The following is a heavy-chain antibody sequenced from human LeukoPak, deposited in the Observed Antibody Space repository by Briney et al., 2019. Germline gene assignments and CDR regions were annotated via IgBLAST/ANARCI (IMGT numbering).Heavy chain of an antibody. CDR2: ISSSGSTI. CDR3: ARDGQRGNY. V-gene: IGHV3-48*03. CDR1: RFTFSSYE. Sequence: PGGSLRLSCAASRFTFSSYEMNWVRQAPGKGLEWASYISSSGSTIYYADSVKGRFTISRDNAKNSLYLQMNSLRAEDTAVYYCARDGQRGNYWGQGTLVTVSS. J-gene: IGHJ4*02. D-gene: IGHD3-10*01.